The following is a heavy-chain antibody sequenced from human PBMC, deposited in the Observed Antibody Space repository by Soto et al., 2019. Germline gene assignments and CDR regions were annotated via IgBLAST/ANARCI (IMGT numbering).Heavy chain of an antibody. D-gene: IGHD2-15*01. J-gene: IGHJ4*02. CDR1: GFDFSDSA. V-gene: IGHV3-30-3*01. CDR2: TSYDGSNT. CDR3: ARDTRYSSGYCDY. Sequence: QVQLLESGGGVVQPGTSLRLSCAASGFDFSDSAMHWVRQAPGKGLEWVAVTSYDGSNTYYADSVRGRFTISRDNSKSTLFLQLNSLRPEDTSIYFCARDTRYSSGYCDYWGQGTLVTVSS.